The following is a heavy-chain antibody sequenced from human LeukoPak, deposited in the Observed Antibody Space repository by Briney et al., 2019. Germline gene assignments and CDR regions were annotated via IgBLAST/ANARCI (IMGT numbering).Heavy chain of an antibody. D-gene: IGHD2-15*01. CDR2: ISYDGSNK. CDR3: ARAPQDIVVVVAATPVDY. Sequence: GGSLRLSCAASGFTFSSYAMHWVRQAPGKGLEWVAVISYDGSNKYYADSVKGRFTISRDNSKNTLYLQMNSLRAEDTAVYYCARAPQDIVVVVAATPVDYWGQGTLVTVSS. V-gene: IGHV3-30*04. J-gene: IGHJ4*02. CDR1: GFTFSSYA.